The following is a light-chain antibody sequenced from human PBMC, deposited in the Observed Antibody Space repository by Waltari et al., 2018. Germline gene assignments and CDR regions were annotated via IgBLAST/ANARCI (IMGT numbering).Light chain of an antibody. Sequence: QSALTQPPSASASPGQSVTISCTGTTSAIGNYDYVSWYQQPPGKAPKLMIYEVKKRPSGVPFRFSGSKSGNTASLTVSGLQAEDEADYYCASYAGGNFLLFGTGTKLTVL. CDR1: TSAIGNYDY. J-gene: IGLJ6*01. V-gene: IGLV2-8*01. CDR3: ASYAGGNFLL. CDR2: EVK.